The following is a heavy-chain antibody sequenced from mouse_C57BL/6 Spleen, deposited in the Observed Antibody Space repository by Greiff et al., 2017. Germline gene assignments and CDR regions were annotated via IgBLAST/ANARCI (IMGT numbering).Heavy chain of an antibody. CDR3: TRITTVAGGDY. CDR1: GYTFTDYE. D-gene: IGHD1-1*01. V-gene: IGHV1-15*01. J-gene: IGHJ4*01. CDR2: IDPETGGT. Sequence: VQLQQSGAELVRPGASVTLSCKASGYTFTDYEMHWVKQTPVHGLEWIGAIDPETGGTAYNQKFKGKAILTADKSSSTAYMELRSLTSEDSAVYYCTRITTVAGGDYWGQGTSVTVSS.